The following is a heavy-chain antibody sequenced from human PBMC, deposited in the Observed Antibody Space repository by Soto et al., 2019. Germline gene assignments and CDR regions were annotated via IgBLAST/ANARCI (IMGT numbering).Heavy chain of an antibody. J-gene: IGHJ5*02. D-gene: IGHD6-19*01. CDR2: IWYDGSNK. CDR1: GFTFSSYG. CDR3: ARDTLKAVAGTDNWFDP. V-gene: IGHV3-33*01. Sequence: GGSLRLSCAASGFTFSSYGMHWVRQAPGKGLEWVAVIWYDGSNKYYADSVKGRFTISRDNSKNTLYLQMNSLRAEDTAVYYCARDTLKAVAGTDNWFDPWGQGTLVTVSS.